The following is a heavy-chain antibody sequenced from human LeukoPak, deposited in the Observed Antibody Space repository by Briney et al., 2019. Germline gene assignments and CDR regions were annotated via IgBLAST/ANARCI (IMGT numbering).Heavy chain of an antibody. CDR3: ASPFDY. CDR1: GFTFSSYA. CDR2: ISYDGSNK. Sequence: GGSLRLSCAASGFTFSSYAMHWVRQAPGKGLEWVAVISYDGSNKYYADCVKGRFTISRDNSKNTLYLQMNSLRAEDTAVYYCASPFDYWGQGALVTVSS. J-gene: IGHJ4*02. V-gene: IGHV3-30-3*01.